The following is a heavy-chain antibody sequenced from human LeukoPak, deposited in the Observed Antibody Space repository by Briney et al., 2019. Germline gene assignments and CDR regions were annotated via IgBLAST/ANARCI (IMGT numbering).Heavy chain of an antibody. Sequence: SQTLSLTCTVSGGSISSGSYYWSWIRQPAGKGLEWIGCIYTSGSTNYNPSPKSRVTISVDTSKNQFSLKLSSVTAADTAVYYCARAQRTIDAFDIWGQGTMVTVSS. V-gene: IGHV4-61*02. CDR2: IYTSGST. CDR1: GGSISSGSYY. CDR3: ARAQRTIDAFDI. J-gene: IGHJ3*02.